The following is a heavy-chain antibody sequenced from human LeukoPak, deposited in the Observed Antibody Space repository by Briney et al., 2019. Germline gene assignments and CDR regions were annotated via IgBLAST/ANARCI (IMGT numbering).Heavy chain of an antibody. CDR2: INPNSGGT. D-gene: IGHD1-14*01. CDR3: ARPISGPLSFWAFDI. V-gene: IGHV1-2*02. J-gene: IGHJ3*02. Sequence: ASVKVSCKASGYTFTDYFMQWVRQAPGQRLEWMGWINPNSGGTSYAQEFQGRVTMTRDTSISTAYMELSRLRSDDTAVYYCARPISGPLSFWAFDIWGQGTMVTVSS. CDR1: GYTFTDYF.